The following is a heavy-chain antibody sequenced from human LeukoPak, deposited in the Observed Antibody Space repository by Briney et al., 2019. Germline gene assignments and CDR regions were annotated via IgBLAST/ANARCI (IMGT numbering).Heavy chain of an antibody. Sequence: ASVKVSCKASGYTFTSYDINWVRQATGQGLEWMGWMNPNSGNTGYAQKFQGRVTMTRNTSISTAYMELSSLRSEDTAVYYCARGRTIFGVAWTYYYYMDVWGKGTTVTVSS. D-gene: IGHD3-3*01. CDR3: ARGRTIFGVAWTYYYYMDV. V-gene: IGHV1-8*01. CDR2: MNPNSGNT. CDR1: GYTFTSYD. J-gene: IGHJ6*03.